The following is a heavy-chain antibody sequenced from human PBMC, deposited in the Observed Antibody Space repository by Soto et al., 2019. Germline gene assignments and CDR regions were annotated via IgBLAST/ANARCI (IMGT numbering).Heavy chain of an antibody. V-gene: IGHV4-30-2*01. J-gene: IGHJ6*02. CDR2: IYYSGTT. Sequence: SETLSLTCTVSNGSVSSGTYSWSWVRQPPGKGLEWIGYIYYSGTTYYTPPLKSRLTMSMDRANDHFSLNLTSVTAADTAVYFCARGHYYYGMDVWGQGITVTAP. CDR1: NGSVSSGTYS. CDR3: ARGHYYYGMDV.